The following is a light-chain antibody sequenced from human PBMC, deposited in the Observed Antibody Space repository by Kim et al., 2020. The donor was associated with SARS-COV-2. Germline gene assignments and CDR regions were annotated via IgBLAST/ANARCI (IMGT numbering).Light chain of an antibody. V-gene: IGLV1-47*01. J-gene: IGLJ2*01. Sequence: GRRVTISCSGSNSNIGNNYVYWYQQLSGTAPKLLIYRNNLRPSGVPDRFSGSKSGTSASLAISGLRSEDEADYYCAAWDDALSGVVFGEGTQLTVL. CDR2: RNN. CDR1: NSNIGNNY. CDR3: AAWDDALSGVV.